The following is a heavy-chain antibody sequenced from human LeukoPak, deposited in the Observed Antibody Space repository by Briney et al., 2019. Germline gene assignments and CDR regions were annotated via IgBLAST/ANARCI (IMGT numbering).Heavy chain of an antibody. CDR1: GFTFSSYW. Sequence: PGGSLRLSCAASGFTFSSYWMTWVRQAPGKGLEWVANIKQDGSEKYYVDSVKGRFTISRDNAKNSLYLQMNSLRAEDTAVYYCARFYDSSGLWGYYYYYMDVWGKGTTVTISS. V-gene: IGHV3-7*01. CDR3: ARFYDSSGLWGYYYYYMDV. D-gene: IGHD3-22*01. CDR2: IKQDGSEK. J-gene: IGHJ6*03.